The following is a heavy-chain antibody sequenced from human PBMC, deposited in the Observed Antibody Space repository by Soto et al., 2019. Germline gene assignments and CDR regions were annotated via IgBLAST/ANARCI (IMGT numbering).Heavy chain of an antibody. J-gene: IGHJ4*02. V-gene: IGHV4-39*01. D-gene: IGHD2-21*02. CDR1: GGSVTNSSYY. Sequence: LSLTCTVSGGSVTNSSYYWGWIRQSPGKGLEWIGSVYYRGRSYSKSSVKSRVTISVDTSKNRFSLGLNSVTASDTAVYFCVSQRTAVPTQAYFDYWGPGALVTVSS. CDR3: VSQRTAVPTQAYFDY. CDR2: VYYRGRS.